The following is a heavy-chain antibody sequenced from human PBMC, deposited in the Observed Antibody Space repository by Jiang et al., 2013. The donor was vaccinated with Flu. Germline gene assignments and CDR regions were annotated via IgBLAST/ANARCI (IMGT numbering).Heavy chain of an antibody. CDR1: GFSLTTTGMC. CDR2: IDWDDDK. J-gene: IGHJ6*02. D-gene: IGHD4/OR15-4a*01. V-gene: IGHV2-70*13. CDR3: ARVYGAGIYYYFAMDV. Sequence: CSFSGFSLTTTGMCVTWIRQPPGKPLEWLALIDWDDDKYYNTSLKTRLTISKDTTNDQVVLIMTNMDPVDTATYYCARVYGAGIYYYFAMDVWGQGTTVTVSS.